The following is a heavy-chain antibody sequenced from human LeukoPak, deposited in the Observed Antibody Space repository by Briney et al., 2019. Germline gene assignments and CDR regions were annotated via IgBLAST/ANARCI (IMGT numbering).Heavy chain of an antibody. CDR3: AANSGWNYFDY. D-gene: IGHD5-12*01. CDR2: IYSGGTT. Sequence: GGSLRLYCAASGFTVSSNYMSWVRQAPGKGLEWVSAIYSGGTTYYADSVGGRFTTPRHNSKNTLFLQMNSLRAEGTAVYYLAANSGWNYFDYRGQGTLVTGSP. J-gene: IGHJ4*02. V-gene: IGHV3-53*01. CDR1: GFTVSSNY.